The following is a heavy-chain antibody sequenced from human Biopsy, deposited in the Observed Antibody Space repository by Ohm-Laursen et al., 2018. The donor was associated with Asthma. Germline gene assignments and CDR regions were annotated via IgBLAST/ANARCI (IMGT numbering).Heavy chain of an antibody. D-gene: IGHD2-21*02. V-gene: IGHV3-30*03. CDR1: GFSFSRYG. CDR3: ASYEVVTSILPMDV. Sequence: SLRLSCAATGFSFSRYGMHWVRQAPGKGLEWVAVISFDGSNKYYGDSVKGRFTIARDNSKNTVYLQMNSLRAEDTAVYYCASYEVVTSILPMDVWGQGTTVTVSS. CDR2: ISFDGSNK. J-gene: IGHJ6*02.